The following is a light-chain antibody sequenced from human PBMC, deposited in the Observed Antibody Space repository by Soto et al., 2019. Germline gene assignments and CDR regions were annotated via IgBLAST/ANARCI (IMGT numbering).Light chain of an antibody. CDR3: QQRSNWPRLT. CDR2: GAS. CDR1: QSVSSSY. V-gene: IGKV3D-20*02. J-gene: IGKJ4*01. Sequence: EIVLTQSPGTLSLSPGERATLSCRASQSVSSSYLAWYQQKPGQAPRLLIYGASSRATGIPDRFSGSGSGTDFTLTISSLQPEDFAVYFCQQRSNWPRLTFGGGTKVDI.